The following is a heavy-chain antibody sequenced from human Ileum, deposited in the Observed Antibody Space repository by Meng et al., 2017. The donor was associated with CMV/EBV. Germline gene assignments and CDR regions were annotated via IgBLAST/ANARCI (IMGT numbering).Heavy chain of an antibody. CDR2: FDLEEGET. J-gene: IGHJ4*02. V-gene: IGHV1-24*01. CDR3: ATDVVATSFDY. Sequence: LETAGAGVRNPGASVNVSCKVAGYSLTELPMHWVRQAPGKGLEWMGHFDLEEGETICAQNFKGRVTMTEDTSTDTAYMELKSLRSEDTAVYYCATDVVATSFDYWGQGTLVTVSS. D-gene: IGHD5-12*01. CDR1: GYSLTELP.